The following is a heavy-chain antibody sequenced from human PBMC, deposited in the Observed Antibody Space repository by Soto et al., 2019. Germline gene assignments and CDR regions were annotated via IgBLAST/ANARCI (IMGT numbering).Heavy chain of an antibody. CDR1: GYTFTSYC. V-gene: IGHV1-46*01. J-gene: IGHJ5*02. D-gene: IGHD3-22*01. CDR2: INPSGGST. CDR3: ARDYQYYYDSPPFDT. Sequence: ASVKVSCKASGYTFTSYCMHWVRQAPGQGLEWMGIINPSGGSTSYAQKFQGRVTMTRDTSTSTVYMELSSLRSEDTAVYYCARDYQYYYDSPPFDTWGQGTLVTVSS.